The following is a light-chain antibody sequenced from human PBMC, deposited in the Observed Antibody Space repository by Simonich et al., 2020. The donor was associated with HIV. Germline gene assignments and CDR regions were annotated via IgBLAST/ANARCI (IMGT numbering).Light chain of an antibody. J-gene: IGLJ3*02. CDR1: SSAVGGYNY. CDR3: AAWDDSLSGPV. Sequence: QSALTQPPSASGSPGQSVTISCTGTSSAVGGYNYVSWYHPHPGKAPNLMIYEVSKRPSGVPDRFSGSKSGNTASLAISGLRSEDETDYYCAAWDDSLSGPVFGGGTKLTVL. V-gene: IGLV2-8*01. CDR2: EVS.